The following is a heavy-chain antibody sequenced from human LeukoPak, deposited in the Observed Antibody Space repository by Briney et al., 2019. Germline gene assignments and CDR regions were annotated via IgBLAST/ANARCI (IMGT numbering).Heavy chain of an antibody. CDR3: ARMYYSDSTGYYYAGWFDP. CDR2: INTYNGNT. D-gene: IGHD3-22*01. V-gene: IGHV1-18*04. CDR1: GYTFSGFY. Sequence: ASVKVSCKASGYTFSGFYIHWVRQAPGQGLEWMGWINTYNGNTNYVQKLQGRVTMTTDTSTSTAYMELRSLRSDDTAVYYCARMYYSDSTGYYYAGWFDPWGQGTLVTVSS. J-gene: IGHJ5*02.